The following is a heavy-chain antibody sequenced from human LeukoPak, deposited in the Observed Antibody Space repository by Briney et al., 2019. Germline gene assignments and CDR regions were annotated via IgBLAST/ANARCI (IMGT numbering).Heavy chain of an antibody. CDR3: AIAAAGKGGFDY. J-gene: IGHJ4*02. Sequence: SETLSLTCTVSGGSISSSSYYWGWIRQPPGKGLEWIGSIYYSGSTYYNPSLKSRVTISVDTSKNQFSLKLSSVTAADTAVYYCAIAAAGKGGFDYWGQGTLVTVSS. D-gene: IGHD6-13*01. CDR1: GGSISSSSYY. CDR2: IYYSGST. V-gene: IGHV4-39*01.